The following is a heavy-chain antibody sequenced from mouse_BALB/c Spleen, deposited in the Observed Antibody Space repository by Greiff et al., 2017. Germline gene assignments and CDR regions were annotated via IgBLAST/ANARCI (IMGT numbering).Heavy chain of an antibody. Sequence: EVQLQESGGGLVKPGGSLKLSCAASGFTFSSYAMSWVRQTPEKRLEWVASISSGGSTYYPDSVKGRFTISRDNARNILYLQMSSLRSEDTAMYYCASLYYGYDHWYFDVWGAGTTVTVSS. CDR3: ASLYYGYDHWYFDV. CDR1: GFTFSSYA. D-gene: IGHD2-2*01. J-gene: IGHJ1*01. CDR2: ISSGGST. V-gene: IGHV5-6-5*01.